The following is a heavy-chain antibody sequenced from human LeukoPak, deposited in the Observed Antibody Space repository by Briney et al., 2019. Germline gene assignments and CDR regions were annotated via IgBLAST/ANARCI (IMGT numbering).Heavy chain of an antibody. CDR2: IHHSASP. CDR1: GASITSNW. V-gene: IGHV4-4*02. J-gene: IGHJ4*02. Sequence: PSETLSLTCAVSGASITSNWWSWVRQSPGKGLEWIGEIHHSASPNYNTSLKSRVTLSLDKSQNQFSLKVTSVTAADTAVYYCARHIGILGKWGFDYWGQGTLVTVPS. CDR3: ARHIGILGKWGFDY. D-gene: IGHD2/OR15-2a*01.